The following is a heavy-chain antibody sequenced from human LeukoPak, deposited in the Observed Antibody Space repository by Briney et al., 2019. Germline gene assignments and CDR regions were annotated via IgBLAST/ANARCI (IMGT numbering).Heavy chain of an antibody. J-gene: IGHJ4*02. V-gene: IGHV3-15*01. CDR2: IKSKSDGGTA. CDR1: GFTFSNYA. CDR3: TTAYYHYVWGTYRTLTTDY. D-gene: IGHD3-16*02. Sequence: PGGSLRLSCSASGFTFSNYAMSWVRQAPGKGLEWLGRIKSKSDGGTASYPFPVQGRFTISRDDSRNMLYLQMNSLKTEDTAVYYCTTAYYHYVWGTYRTLTTDYWGQGTLVTVSS.